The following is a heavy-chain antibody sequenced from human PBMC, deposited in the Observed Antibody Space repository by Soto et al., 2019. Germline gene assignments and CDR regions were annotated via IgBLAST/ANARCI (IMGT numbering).Heavy chain of an antibody. Sequence: SETLSLTCAVSGYVITNGYHWGWIRQPPGKELEWIGTISHSGDTYYNPSLKSRVTISTDTAKNHLSLILSSVTAADTATYYCTRIYCTTTSCFINGMEVWGQGTTVTVYS. J-gene: IGHJ6*01. V-gene: IGHV4-38-2*01. D-gene: IGHD2-2*01. CDR3: TRIYCTTTSCFINGMEV. CDR1: GYVITNGYH. CDR2: ISHSGDT.